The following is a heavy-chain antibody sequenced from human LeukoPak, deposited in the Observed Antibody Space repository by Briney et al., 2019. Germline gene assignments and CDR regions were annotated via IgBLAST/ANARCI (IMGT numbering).Heavy chain of an antibody. D-gene: IGHD5-12*01. CDR1: GFTFSSYW. J-gene: IGHJ4*02. CDR3: VRYSGYDYFFDY. CDR2: INSGGSST. V-gene: IGHV3-74*01. Sequence: PGGSLRLSCAASGFTFSSYWMHWVRQAPGKGLVWVSRINSGGSSTSYADSVKGRFTISRDNAKNTLYLQMNSLRTEDTAVYYCVRYSGYDYFFDYWGQGSLVTVSS.